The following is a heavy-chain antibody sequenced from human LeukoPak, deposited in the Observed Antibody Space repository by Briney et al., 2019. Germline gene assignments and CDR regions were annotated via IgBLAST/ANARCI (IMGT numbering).Heavy chain of an antibody. CDR3: ARDDSSARANY. CDR1: GFTFSNYW. J-gene: IGHJ4*02. Sequence: GGSLRLSCAASGFTFSNYWMHWVRQAPGKGLVWVSLVNDDGSTTVYADSVKSRFTISRDNAKNTLYLQMNSLRAEDTAVYYCARDDSSARANYWGQGALVTVSS. D-gene: IGHD3-22*01. CDR2: VNDDGSTT. V-gene: IGHV3-74*01.